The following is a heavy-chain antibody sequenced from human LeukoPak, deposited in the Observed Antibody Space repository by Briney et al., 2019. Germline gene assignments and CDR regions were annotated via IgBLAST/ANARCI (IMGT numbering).Heavy chain of an antibody. Sequence: AGSLRLSCAASGFTFKDYAMHWVRQAPGKGMEWVSVITVDGASTFYAASVKGRFTISRDNSKNSLYLQMNSLRTEDTAMYYCAKVPYCRGGTCYLPFDYWGQGTLVTVSS. J-gene: IGHJ4*02. CDR1: GFTFKDYA. CDR3: AKVPYCRGGTCYLPFDY. V-gene: IGHV3-43*02. CDR2: ITVDGAST. D-gene: IGHD2-15*01.